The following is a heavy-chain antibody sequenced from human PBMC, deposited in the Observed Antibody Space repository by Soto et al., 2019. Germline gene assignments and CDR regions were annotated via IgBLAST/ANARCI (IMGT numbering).Heavy chain of an antibody. J-gene: IGHJ4*02. CDR2: IHYTGST. V-gene: IGHV4-31*03. Sequence: QVQLQESGPGLVKPSLTLSLTCSVSGVSIKSGGYYWTWIRQRPGKGLEWIAYIHYTGSTNYNPSLKSRLTVSLDTSKNLFSLNLKSVTAADKAVYFCARELDGGYTYAYDNWGQGTLVTVSS. D-gene: IGHD5-18*01. CDR3: ARELDGGYTYAYDN. CDR1: GVSIKSGGYY.